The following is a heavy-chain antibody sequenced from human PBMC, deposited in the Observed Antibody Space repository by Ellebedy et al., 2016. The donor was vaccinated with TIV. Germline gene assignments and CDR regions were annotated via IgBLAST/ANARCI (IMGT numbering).Heavy chain of an antibody. V-gene: IGHV1-69*13. Sequence: AASVKVSCKASGGTFSSYAISWVRQAPGQGLEWMGGIIPIFGTANYAQKFQGRVTITADESTSTAYMELSSLRSEDTAVYYCARGDIAVADHYYFDYWGQGTLVTVSS. CDR2: IIPIFGTA. CDR3: ARGDIAVADHYYFDY. CDR1: GGTFSSYA. D-gene: IGHD6-19*01. J-gene: IGHJ4*02.